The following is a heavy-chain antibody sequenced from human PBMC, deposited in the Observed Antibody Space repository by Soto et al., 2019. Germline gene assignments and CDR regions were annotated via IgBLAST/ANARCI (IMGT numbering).Heavy chain of an antibody. J-gene: IGHJ4*02. V-gene: IGHV2-5*02. D-gene: IGHD3-16*02. CDR3: AHSPYVWCSYRLYYFHC. CDR2: ISWDDDK. Sequence: QITLKESGPTLVKPTQTLTLTCTFSGFSLSTSGVGVGWIRQPPGKALEWLALISWDDDKRYSPPLKSRLTITEDTSKDQLVRTMTNMDPVDTATYYCAHSPYVWCSYRLYYFHCWCQGTLGTVSS. CDR1: GFSLSTSGVG.